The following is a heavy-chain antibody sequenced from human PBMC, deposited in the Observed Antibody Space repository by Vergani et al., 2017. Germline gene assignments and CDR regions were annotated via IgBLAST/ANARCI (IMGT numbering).Heavy chain of an antibody. CDR3: ARDGGSGWYSYYFDY. J-gene: IGHJ4*02. Sequence: QVQLVQSGAEVKKPGASVKVSCKASGYTFTGYYMHWVRQAPGQGLEWMGWINPNSGGTNYAQKFQGWVTMTRETSISTAYMELSRLRSDDTAVYYCARDGGSGWYSYYFDYWGQGTLVTVSS. CDR1: GYTFTGYY. CDR2: INPNSGGT. V-gene: IGHV1-2*04. D-gene: IGHD6-19*01.